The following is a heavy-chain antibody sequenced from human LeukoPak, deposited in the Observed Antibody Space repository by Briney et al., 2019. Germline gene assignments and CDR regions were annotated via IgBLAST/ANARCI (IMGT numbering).Heavy chain of an antibody. CDR3: ARGRVSSSWPDDAFDI. D-gene: IGHD6-13*01. CDR2: MNPNSGNT. J-gene: IGHJ3*02. Sequence: ASVKISCKASGYTFSDHYIYWVRQATGQGLEWMGWMNPNSGNTGYAQKFQGRVTITRNTSISTAYMELSSLRSEDTAVYYCARGRVSSSWPDDAFDIWGQGTMVTVSS. V-gene: IGHV1-8*03. CDR1: GYTFSDHY.